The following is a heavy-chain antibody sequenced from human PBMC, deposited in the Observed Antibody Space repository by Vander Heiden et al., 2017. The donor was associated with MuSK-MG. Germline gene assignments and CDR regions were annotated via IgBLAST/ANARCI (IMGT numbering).Heavy chain of an antibody. D-gene: IGHD3-9*01. V-gene: IGHV3-30*04. CDR3: SRELLRYRRGGMVG. CDR2: ISDDWIIN. CDR1: GFGVSAYT. J-gene: IGHJ6*01. Sequence: QVQLVESGGGVVQPGRSLRLSCAASGFGVSAYTMHWVRQAPGKGLEWVADISDDWIINYFADSVKGRFTISRDNSKNTLSPQMNSLRPEDTAVYFCSRELLRYRRGGMVGWGNRTTV.